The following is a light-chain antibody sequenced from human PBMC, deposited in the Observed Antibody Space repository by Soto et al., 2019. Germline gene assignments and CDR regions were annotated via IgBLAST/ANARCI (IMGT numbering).Light chain of an antibody. Sequence: EIVMTQSPATLSVSPGERATLSCRASQSVSSNLAWYQQKPGQAPRLLIYAASTRAIGIPARFSGSGSGTEFTLTISSLQSEDFAVYYCQQYNNWPPWTFGQGPKVEIK. CDR1: QSVSSN. J-gene: IGKJ1*01. CDR2: AAS. CDR3: QQYNNWPPWT. V-gene: IGKV3-15*01.